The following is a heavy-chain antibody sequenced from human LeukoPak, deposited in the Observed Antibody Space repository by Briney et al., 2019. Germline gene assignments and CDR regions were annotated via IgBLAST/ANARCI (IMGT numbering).Heavy chain of an antibody. CDR1: DVIFSNYA. V-gene: IGHV3-23*01. CDR2: ISGSGATT. Sequence: GGSLRLSCAASDVIFSNYAMSWVRQAPGKGLEWVSTISGSGATTYYADSVKGRFSISRDNSKNTLYLQMHSLRAEDTAVYYCAKDPYGSTVTKSAFDYWGQGSLATVS. CDR3: AKDPYGSTVTKSAFDY. D-gene: IGHD4-11*01. J-gene: IGHJ4*02.